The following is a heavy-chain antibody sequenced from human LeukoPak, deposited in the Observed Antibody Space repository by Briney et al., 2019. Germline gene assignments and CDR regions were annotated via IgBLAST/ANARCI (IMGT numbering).Heavy chain of an antibody. CDR1: GFTFDDYA. CDR3: AKETHSTMVPGYAFDI. Sequence: GGSLRLSCAVSGFTFDDYAIHWVRQAPGKGLEWVSGISWNSGKIVYADSVKGRFTISRDNAKNSVYLQMDSLRAEDTALYYCAKETHSTMVPGYAFDIWGQGTMVTVSS. J-gene: IGHJ3*02. D-gene: IGHD2-8*01. V-gene: IGHV3-9*01. CDR2: ISWNSGKI.